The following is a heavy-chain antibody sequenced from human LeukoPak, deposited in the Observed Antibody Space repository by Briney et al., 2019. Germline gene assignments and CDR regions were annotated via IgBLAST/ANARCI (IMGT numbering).Heavy chain of an antibody. CDR2: INHSGST. V-gene: IGHV4-39*07. Sequence: PSETLSLTCTVSSGSVSSGSYYWSWIRQPPGKGLEWIGEINHSGSTNYNLSLKSRVTISVDTSKNQFSLKLSSVTAADTAVYYCARGPPPYSSSWYSWHWFDPWGQGTLVTVSS. CDR1: SGSVSSGSYY. CDR3: ARGPPPYSSSWYSWHWFDP. J-gene: IGHJ5*02. D-gene: IGHD6-13*01.